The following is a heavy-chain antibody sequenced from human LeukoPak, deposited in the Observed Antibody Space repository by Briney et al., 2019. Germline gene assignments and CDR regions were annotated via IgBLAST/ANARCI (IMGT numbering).Heavy chain of an antibody. J-gene: IGHJ4*02. V-gene: IGHV3-30*04. CDR3: ARDGTDYGGDY. CDR1: GFTFSSYA. CDR2: ISYDGSNK. D-gene: IGHD4-17*01. Sequence: GRSVRLSCAASGFTFSSYAMHWVRQAPGKGLEWVAVISYDGSNKYYADSVKGRFTISRDNSKNTLYLQMNSLRAEDTAVYYCARDGTDYGGDYWGQGTLVTVSS.